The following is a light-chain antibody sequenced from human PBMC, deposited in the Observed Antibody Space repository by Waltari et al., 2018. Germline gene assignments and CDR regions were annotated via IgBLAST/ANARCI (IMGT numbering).Light chain of an antibody. J-gene: IGLJ2*01. V-gene: IGLV2-14*03. CDR1: RSYLGGYNY. CDR2: DVT. Sequence: QSALTQPASVSGSPGQSISISCTGTRSYLGGYNYLSWYQQLPGRAPKLMIYDVTSRPSGVSDRFSGSKSGNTASLTISGLQAEDEADYYCSSYSDSTTHDVVFGGGTQLTVL. CDR3: SSYSDSTTHDVV.